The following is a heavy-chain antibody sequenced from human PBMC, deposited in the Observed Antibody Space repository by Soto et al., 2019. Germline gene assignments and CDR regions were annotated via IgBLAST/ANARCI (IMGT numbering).Heavy chain of an antibody. CDR2: ISDSGGYT. V-gene: IGHV3-23*01. CDR3: AKDLATLTSRGLDV. D-gene: IGHD6-6*01. Sequence: EVQLLESGGGLVQPGGSLRLSCVGTGFSFKNYAMNWARQAPGKGLEWVSGISDSGGYTYYADSVKGRFTISRDNSKNTLYLKMNTLRAGDTAVYYCAKDLATLTSRGLDVWGQGTTVTVSS. J-gene: IGHJ6*02. CDR1: GFSFKNYA.